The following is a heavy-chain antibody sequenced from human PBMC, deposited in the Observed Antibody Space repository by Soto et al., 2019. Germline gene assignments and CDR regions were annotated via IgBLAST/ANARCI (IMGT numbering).Heavy chain of an antibody. Sequence: PGGSLRLSCAASGFTFSSYSMNWVRQAPGKGLDWVSAISGSGGSTYSADSVKGRFTISRDNSKNTPYLQMSSLRAEDTAVYYCARDRYSSSWDKFDYWGQGTLVTVSS. CDR1: GFTFSSYS. V-gene: IGHV3-23*01. D-gene: IGHD6-13*01. CDR2: ISGSGGST. CDR3: ARDRYSSSWDKFDY. J-gene: IGHJ4*02.